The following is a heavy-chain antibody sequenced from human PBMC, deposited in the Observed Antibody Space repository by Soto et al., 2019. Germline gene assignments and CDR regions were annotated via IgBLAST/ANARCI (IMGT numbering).Heavy chain of an antibody. CDR2: IIPIFGTA. CDR1: EDTFRNNP. Sequence: QVELVQSGAEVKKPGSSVMVSCQPPEDTFRNNPISWVRQAPGQGLEWMGGIIPIFGTANYPQKFQGRVTITADTSANTVYLELSSLRSEDAAVYYCASTKYDSSAYYYWYLGLWGRGTLVTVSS. CDR3: ASTKYDSSAYYYWYLGL. J-gene: IGHJ2*01. D-gene: IGHD3-22*01. V-gene: IGHV1-69*06.